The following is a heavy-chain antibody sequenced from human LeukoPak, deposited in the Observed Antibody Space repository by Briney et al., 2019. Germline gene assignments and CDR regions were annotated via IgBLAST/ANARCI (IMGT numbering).Heavy chain of an antibody. V-gene: IGHV3-7*03. Sequence: GGSLRLSCAASGFTFSSYSMNWVRQAPGKGLEWVGNIHKDGRVMFYAASVKGRFTISRDNAKNSLYLDMNSLRDEDTAIYYCASSHDSSGNDWGQGTLVTVSS. J-gene: IGHJ4*02. D-gene: IGHD3-22*01. CDR3: ASSHDSSGND. CDR2: IHKDGRVM. CDR1: GFTFSSYS.